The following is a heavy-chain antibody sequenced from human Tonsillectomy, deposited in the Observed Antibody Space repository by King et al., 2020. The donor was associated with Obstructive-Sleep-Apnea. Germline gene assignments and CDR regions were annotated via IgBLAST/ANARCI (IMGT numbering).Heavy chain of an antibody. J-gene: IGHJ4*02. CDR2: FNPCGGAT. CDR3: ARDSGFAPFDF. Sequence: QLVQSGAEVKKPGASVKISCKASGYILTSYDMHWVRQVPGQGLEWMGVFNPCGGATTLAQGFQGRVSMTTDTSTSTVYMELRRLRSEDTAVYFCARDSGFAPFDFWGRGTLVAVSS. CDR1: GYILTSYD. V-gene: IGHV1-46*01. D-gene: IGHD5-12*01.